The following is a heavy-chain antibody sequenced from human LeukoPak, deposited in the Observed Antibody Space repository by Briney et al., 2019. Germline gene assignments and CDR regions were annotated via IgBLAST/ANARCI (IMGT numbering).Heavy chain of an antibody. V-gene: IGHV5-51*01. CDR3: ARQISNSQQLFDY. CDR1: GDSFTSYW. J-gene: IGHJ4*02. Sequence: GESLKISCKGSGDSFTSYWIGWVRQMPGKGLEWMGIIYPGDSDTRYSPSFQGQVTISADKSISTAYLQWSILKASDTAMYYCARQISNSQQLFDYWGQGTLVTVSS. D-gene: IGHD4-11*01. CDR2: IYPGDSDT.